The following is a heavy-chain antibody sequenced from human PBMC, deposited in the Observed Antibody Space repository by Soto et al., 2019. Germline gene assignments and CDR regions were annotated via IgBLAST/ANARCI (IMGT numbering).Heavy chain of an antibody. Sequence: QVQLQESGPGLVKPSETLSLTCTVSGGSISSYYWSWIRQPPGKGLEWIGYIYYSGSTNYNPSLKSRVTISVDTSKNPFSLKLRSVTAADTAGYYCARSYGSCFDYWGQGTLVTVSS. D-gene: IGHD5-18*01. CDR1: GGSISSYY. J-gene: IGHJ4*02. CDR3: ARSYGSCFDY. V-gene: IGHV4-59*08. CDR2: IYYSGST.